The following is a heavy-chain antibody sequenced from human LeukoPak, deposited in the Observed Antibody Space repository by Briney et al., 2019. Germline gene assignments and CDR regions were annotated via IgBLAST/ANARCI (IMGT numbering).Heavy chain of an antibody. CDR1: GFTFSSYA. V-gene: IGHV3-30-3*01. CDR3: ARDREIVVVPAAPDY. D-gene: IGHD2-2*01. CDR2: ISYDGSNK. J-gene: IGHJ4*02. Sequence: PGGSLRLSCAASGFTFSSYAMHWVRQAPGKGLEWVAVISYDGSNKYYADSVKGRFTISRDNSKNTLYLQTNSLRAEDTAVYYCARDREIVVVPAAPDYWAQGTLVTVSP.